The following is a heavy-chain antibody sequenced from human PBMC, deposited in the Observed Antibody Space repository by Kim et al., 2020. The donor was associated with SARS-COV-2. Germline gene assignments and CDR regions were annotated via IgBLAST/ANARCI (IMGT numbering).Heavy chain of an antibody. CDR3: AIKRGYSSSWEDFDY. V-gene: IGHV3-23*01. CDR1: GFTFSSYA. J-gene: IGHJ4*02. Sequence: GGSLRLSCAASGFTFSSYAMSWVRQAPGKGLEWVSAISGSGGSTYYADSVKGRFTISRDNSKNTLYLQMKSLRAEDKAAYYCAIKRGYSSSWEDFDYWGQGTLVTVSS. D-gene: IGHD6-13*01. CDR2: ISGSGGST.